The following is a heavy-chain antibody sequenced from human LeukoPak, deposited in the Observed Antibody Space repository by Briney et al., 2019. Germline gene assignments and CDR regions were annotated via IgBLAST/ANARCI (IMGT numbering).Heavy chain of an antibody. J-gene: IGHJ4*02. CDR2: IDWDDDK. CDR1: GFSLSTSGMC. D-gene: IGHD4-17*01. CDR3: ARMLYGMPYYFDS. Sequence: SGPALVKPTQTLTLTCTFSGFSLSTSGMCMSWIRQPPGKALEWLARIDWDDDKYYSTSLKTRLTISTDTSKTQVFLTMTNMDPVDTATYYCARMLYGMPYYFDSWGQGTLVTVSS. V-gene: IGHV2-70*11.